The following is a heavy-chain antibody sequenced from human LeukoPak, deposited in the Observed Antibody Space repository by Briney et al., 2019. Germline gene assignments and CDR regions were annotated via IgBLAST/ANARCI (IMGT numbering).Heavy chain of an antibody. CDR1: GFTFSSYE. CDR2: ISSSGSTI. V-gene: IGHV3-48*03. Sequence: TGGSLRLSCAASGFTFSSYEMNWVRQAPGKGLEWVSYISSSGSTIYYADSVKGRFTISRDNAKNSLYLQMNSLRAEDTAVYYCAREAELAGTFDYWGQGTLVTVSS. J-gene: IGHJ4*02. CDR3: AREAELAGTFDY. D-gene: IGHD6-19*01.